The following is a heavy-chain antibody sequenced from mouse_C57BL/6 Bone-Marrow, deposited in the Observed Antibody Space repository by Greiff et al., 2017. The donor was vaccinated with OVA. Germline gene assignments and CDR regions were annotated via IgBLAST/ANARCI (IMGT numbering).Heavy chain of an antibody. Sequence: EVQVVESGGGLVKPGGSLKLSCAASGFTFSSYAMSWVRQTPEKRLEWVATISDGGSYTYYPDNVKGRFTISRDNAKNNLYLQMSHLKSEDTAMYYCARGGGAMDDWGQGTSVTVSS. CDR3: ARGGGAMDD. CDR1: GFTFSSYA. CDR2: ISDGGSYT. J-gene: IGHJ4*01. V-gene: IGHV5-4*01.